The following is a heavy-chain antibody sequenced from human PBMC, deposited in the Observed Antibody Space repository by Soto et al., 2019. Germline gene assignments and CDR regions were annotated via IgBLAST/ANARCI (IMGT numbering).Heavy chain of an antibody. V-gene: IGHV3-30*18. D-gene: IGHD3-3*01. CDR1: GFTFSSYG. CDR2: ISYDGSNK. Sequence: QVQLVESGGGVVQPGRSLRLSCAASGFTFSSYGMHWVRQAPGKGLEWVAVISYDGSNKYYADSVKGRFTISRDNSKNTLYLQMNSLRAEDTAVYYCAKIRLEWLLSLHYYYYGMDVWGQGTTVTVSS. J-gene: IGHJ6*02. CDR3: AKIRLEWLLSLHYYYYGMDV.